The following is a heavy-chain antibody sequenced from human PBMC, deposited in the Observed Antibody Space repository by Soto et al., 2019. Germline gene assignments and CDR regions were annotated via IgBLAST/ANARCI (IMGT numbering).Heavy chain of an antibody. Sequence: GESLKISCKGSGYSFTSYWIGWVRQMPGKGLEWMGIIYPGDSDTRYSPSFQGQVTISADKSISTAYLQWSSLKASDTAMYYCARHGRIAAAGNTEDYWGQGTLVTVSS. CDR2: IYPGDSDT. CDR1: GYSFTSYW. V-gene: IGHV5-51*01. D-gene: IGHD6-13*01. CDR3: ARHGRIAAAGNTEDY. J-gene: IGHJ4*02.